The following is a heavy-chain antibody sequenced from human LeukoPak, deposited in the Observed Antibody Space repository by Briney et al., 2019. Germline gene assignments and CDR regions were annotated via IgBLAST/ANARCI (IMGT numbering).Heavy chain of an antibody. CDR3: ARLWTTGDAFDI. CDR1: GGSISSYY. Sequence: PSETGSLTCTVSGGSISSYYWSWIRQPPGKGLEWIGYIYDSGSTNYNPSLKSRVTISVDTSKNQFSLKLSSVTAADTAVYYCARLWTTGDAFDIWGQGTMVTVSS. D-gene: IGHD3/OR15-3a*01. V-gene: IGHV4-59*08. J-gene: IGHJ3*02. CDR2: IYDSGST.